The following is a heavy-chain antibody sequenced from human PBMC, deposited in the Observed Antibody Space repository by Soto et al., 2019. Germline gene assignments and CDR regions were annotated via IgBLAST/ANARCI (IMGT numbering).Heavy chain of an antibody. CDR2: IGTAGDT. CDR3: ARAFSDSSSNYYYYGMDV. J-gene: IGHJ6*02. CDR1: GFTFSSYD. Sequence: PGGSLRLSCAASGFTFSSYDMHWVRQATGKGLEWVSAIGTAGDTYYPGSVKGRFTISRENAKNSLYLQMNSLRAEDTAVYYCARAFSDSSSNYYYYGMDVWGQGTTVTVSS. V-gene: IGHV3-13*01. D-gene: IGHD6-6*01.